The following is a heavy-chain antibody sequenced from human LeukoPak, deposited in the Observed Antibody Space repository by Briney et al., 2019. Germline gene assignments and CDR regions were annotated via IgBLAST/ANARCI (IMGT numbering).Heavy chain of an antibody. V-gene: IGHV3-30*04. CDR2: ISNDGSNK. Sequence: PGGSLRLSCAVSGFTFSDYAMSWVRQAPGKGLEWVTLISNDGSNKYYADSVKGRFTISRDNSKNTLYLQMNSLRAEDTAVYYCARDRSYSSSSRGLDYWGQGTLVTVSS. D-gene: IGHD6-6*01. CDR3: ARDRSYSSSSRGLDY. CDR1: GFTFSDYA. J-gene: IGHJ4*02.